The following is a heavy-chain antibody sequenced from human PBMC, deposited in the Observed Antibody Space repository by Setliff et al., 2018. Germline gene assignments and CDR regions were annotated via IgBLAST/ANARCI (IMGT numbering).Heavy chain of an antibody. V-gene: IGHV4-38-2*02. CDR2: LFDGGSA. D-gene: IGHD3-22*01. J-gene: IGHJ3*01. CDR1: GYSISNGFY. CDR3: ARDPHYDPTYSLPGHAFDF. Sequence: SETLSLTCAVSGYSISNGFYWGGIRQSPVEGLEWIGSLFDGGSAYYSPSLKSRASISLDASKNQFALKLTSATAADTAVYYCARDPHYDPTYSLPGHAFDFWGQGIMVT.